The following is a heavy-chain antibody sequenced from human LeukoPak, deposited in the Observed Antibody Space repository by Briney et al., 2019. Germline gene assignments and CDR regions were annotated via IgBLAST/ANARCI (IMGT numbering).Heavy chain of an antibody. CDR3: AREPYYDFWSNTIRGYFDY. D-gene: IGHD3-3*01. CDR1: GGTFSSYA. J-gene: IGHJ4*02. Sequence: SVKVSCKASGGTFSSYAISWVRQAPGQGLEWMGGIIPIFGTANYAQKFQGRVTITADESTSTAYMELSSLRSEDTAVYYCAREPYYDFWSNTIRGYFDYWGQGTLVTVSS. CDR2: IIPIFGTA. V-gene: IGHV1-69*01.